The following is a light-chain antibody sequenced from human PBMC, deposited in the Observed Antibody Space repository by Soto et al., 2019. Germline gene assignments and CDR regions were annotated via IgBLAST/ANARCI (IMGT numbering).Light chain of an antibody. CDR2: GNS. CDR3: RSYDSSLSGAV. CDR1: SSNIGAGYD. Sequence: QSVLTQPPSVSGAPGQRVTISCTGSSSNIGAGYDVHWYQQLPGTAPKLLIYGNSNRPSGVPDRFSGSKSGTSASLAITGVQAEDEDDYYCRSYDSSLSGAVFGGGTQLTVL. V-gene: IGLV1-40*01. J-gene: IGLJ7*01.